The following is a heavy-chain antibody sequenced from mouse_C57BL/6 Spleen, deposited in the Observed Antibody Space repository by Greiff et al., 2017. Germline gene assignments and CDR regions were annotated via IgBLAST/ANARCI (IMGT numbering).Heavy chain of an antibody. CDR2: INPSNGGT. CDR3: ARNACYYWYFDV. J-gene: IGHJ1*03. Sequence: VQLQQPGTELVKPGASVKLSCKASGYTFTSYWMHWVKQRPGQGLEWIGNINPSNGGTNYNEKFKSKATLTVDKSSRTAYMQLSSLTSEDSAVYYCARNACYYWYFDVWGTGTTVTVSS. CDR1: GYTFTSYW. V-gene: IGHV1-53*01.